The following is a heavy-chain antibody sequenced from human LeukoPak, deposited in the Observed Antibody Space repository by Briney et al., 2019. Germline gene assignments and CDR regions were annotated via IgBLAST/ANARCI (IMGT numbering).Heavy chain of an antibody. Sequence: GRSLRLSCAASGFTFDDYAMHWVRQAPGKGLEWVSGISWNSGSIGYADSVKGRFTISRDNAKNSLYLQMNSLRAEDTALFYCAKAYCSSTSCPVDYWGQGTLVTVSS. CDR3: AKAYCSSTSCPVDY. J-gene: IGHJ4*02. V-gene: IGHV3-9*01. CDR2: ISWNSGSI. CDR1: GFTFDDYA. D-gene: IGHD2-2*01.